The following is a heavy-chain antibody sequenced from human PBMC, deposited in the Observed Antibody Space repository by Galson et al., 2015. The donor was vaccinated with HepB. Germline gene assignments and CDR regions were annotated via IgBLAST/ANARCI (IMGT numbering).Heavy chain of an antibody. V-gene: IGHV5-51*01. J-gene: IGHJ3*02. CDR2: IYPGDSDT. Sequence: QSGAEVKKPGESLKISCKGSGYSFTSYWIGWVRQMPGKGLEWMGIIYPGDSDTRYSPCFQGQVTISADKSISTAYLQWSSLKASDTAMYYCASGDFWSGYYDDAFDIWGQGTMVTVSS. CDR3: ASGDFWSGYYDDAFDI. CDR1: GYSFTSYW. D-gene: IGHD3-3*01.